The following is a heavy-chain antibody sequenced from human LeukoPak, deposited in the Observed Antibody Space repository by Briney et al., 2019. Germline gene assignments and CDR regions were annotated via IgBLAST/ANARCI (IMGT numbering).Heavy chain of an antibody. CDR1: GGTFSSYA. D-gene: IGHD1-26*01. Sequence: SVKVSCKASGGTFSSYAISWVRQAPGQGLEWMGRIIPIFGTANYAQKFQGRVTITTDESTSTAYMELSSLRSEDTAVYYCARDRVGATMTLDYWGQGTLVTVSS. CDR2: IIPIFGTA. J-gene: IGHJ4*02. CDR3: ARDRVGATMTLDY. V-gene: IGHV1-69*05.